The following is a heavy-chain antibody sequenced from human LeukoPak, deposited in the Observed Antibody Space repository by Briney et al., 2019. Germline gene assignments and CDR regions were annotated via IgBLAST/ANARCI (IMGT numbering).Heavy chain of an antibody. CDR3: ARSYDFWSGYSIDY. CDR1: GGSFSGYY. CDR2: INHSGST. J-gene: IGHJ4*02. Sequence: SETLSLTCAVYGGSFSGYYWSWIRQPPGKGLEWIGEINHSGSTNYNPSLKSRVTISVDTSQNQFSLKLSSVTAADTAVYYCARSYDFWSGYSIDYWGQGTLVTVSS. V-gene: IGHV4-34*01. D-gene: IGHD3-3*01.